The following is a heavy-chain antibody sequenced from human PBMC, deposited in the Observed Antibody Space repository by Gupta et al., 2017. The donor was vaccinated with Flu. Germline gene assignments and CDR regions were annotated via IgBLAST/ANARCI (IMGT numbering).Heavy chain of an antibody. V-gene: IGHV4-39*02. CDR2: SYYSGST. CDR1: GGSISSSSYY. Sequence: QLQLQESGPGLVKPSETLSLTCTVSGGSISSSSYYWGWIRQPPGKGLEWIGSSYYSGSTYYNPSLKRRVTISVDTSKNQFSRKLSSVTAADTAVYYCAIEGMWVGDDYYGMDVWGQGTTVTVSS. J-gene: IGHJ6*02. CDR3: AIEGMWVGDDYYGMDV. D-gene: IGHD2-21*02.